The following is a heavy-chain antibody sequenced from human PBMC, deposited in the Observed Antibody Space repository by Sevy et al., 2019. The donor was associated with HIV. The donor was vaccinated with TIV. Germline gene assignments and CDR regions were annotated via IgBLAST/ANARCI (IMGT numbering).Heavy chain of an antibody. Sequence: GGSLRLSCAASGFTFSSYSMNWVRQAPGKGLEWVSSISSSSSYIYYADSVKGRFTISRDNAKNSLYLQRNSLRAEDTAVYYCASRLDTRVFYYDSSGSDAFDIWGQGTMVTVSS. V-gene: IGHV3-21*01. J-gene: IGHJ3*02. CDR3: ASRLDTRVFYYDSSGSDAFDI. CDR1: GFTFSSYS. D-gene: IGHD3-22*01. CDR2: ISSSSSYI.